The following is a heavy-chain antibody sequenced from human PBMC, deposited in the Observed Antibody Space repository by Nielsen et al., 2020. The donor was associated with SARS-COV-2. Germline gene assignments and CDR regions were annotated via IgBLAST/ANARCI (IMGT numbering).Heavy chain of an antibody. V-gene: IGHV3-9*01. Sequence: GGSLRLSCAASGFTFSSYWMSWVRQAPGKGLEWVSGISWNSGSIGYADSVKGRFTISRDNAKNSLYLQMNSLRAEDTALYYCATMGAYSLWGQGTLVTVSS. CDR2: ISWNSGSI. D-gene: IGHD1-26*01. CDR3: ATMGAYSL. J-gene: IGHJ4*02. CDR1: GFTFSSYW.